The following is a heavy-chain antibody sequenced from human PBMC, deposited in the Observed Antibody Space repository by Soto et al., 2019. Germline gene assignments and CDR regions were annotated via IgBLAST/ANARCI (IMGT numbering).Heavy chain of an antibody. D-gene: IGHD2-2*01. CDR3: ARDLLGYCSGPSCGLIH. J-gene: IGHJ4*02. CDR2: INPNSGGT. Sequence: VPCKAAGYTFTGYYMHWVRQAPGQGLEWMGWINPNSGGTNYAQKFQGWVTMTRDTSISTAYMELSRLRSDDTAVYYCARDLLGYCSGPSCGLIHWGRGTLVTVSS. V-gene: IGHV1-2*04. CDR1: GYTFTGYY.